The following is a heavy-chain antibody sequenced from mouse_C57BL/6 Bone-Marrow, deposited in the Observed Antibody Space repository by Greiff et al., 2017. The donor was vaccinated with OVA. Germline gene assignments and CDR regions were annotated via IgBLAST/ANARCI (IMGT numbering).Heavy chain of an antibody. J-gene: IGHJ2*01. CDR2: ISGGGGNT. V-gene: IGHV5-9*01. CDR1: GFTFSSYT. CDR3: SGPYFDY. Sequence: EVNVVESGGGLVKPGGSLKLSCAASGFTFSSYTMSWVRQTPEKRLEWVATISGGGGNTYYPDSVKGRFTISRDNAKNTLYLQMSSLRSEDTALYYCSGPYFDYWGQGTTLTVSS.